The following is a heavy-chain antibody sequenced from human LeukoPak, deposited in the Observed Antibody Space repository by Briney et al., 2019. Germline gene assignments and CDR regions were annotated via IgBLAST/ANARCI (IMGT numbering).Heavy chain of an antibody. J-gene: IGHJ4*02. CDR3: ARALWFGESYFDC. V-gene: IGHV3-7*04. Sequence: GGSLRLSCAASGFTFSGYWMTWVRQAPGKGLERVANIKQDGSEKYYVDSVKGRFTISRDNAKNSLYLQMNSLRAEDAAIYYCARALWFGESYFDCWGQGTLVTVSS. CDR2: IKQDGSEK. D-gene: IGHD3-10*01. CDR1: GFTFSGYW.